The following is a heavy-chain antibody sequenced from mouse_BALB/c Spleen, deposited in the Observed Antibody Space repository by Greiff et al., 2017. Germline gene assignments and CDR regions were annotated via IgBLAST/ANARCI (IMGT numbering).Heavy chain of an antibody. Sequence: EVMLVESGGDLVKPGGSLKLSCAASGFTFSSYGMSWVRQTPDKRLEWVATISSGGSYTYYPDSVKGRFTISRDNAKNTLYLQMSSLKSEATAMYYCARHRGWLRRGGYYAMDYWGQGTSVTVSS. CDR3: ARHRGWLRRGGYYAMDY. V-gene: IGHV5-6*01. J-gene: IGHJ4*01. CDR2: ISSGGSYT. D-gene: IGHD2-2*01. CDR1: GFTFSSYG.